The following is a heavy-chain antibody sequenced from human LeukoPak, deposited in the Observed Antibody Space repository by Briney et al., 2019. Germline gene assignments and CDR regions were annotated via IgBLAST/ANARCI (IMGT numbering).Heavy chain of an antibody. CDR1: GGSFSGYY. CDR2: INHSGST. Sequence: SETLSLTCAVYGGSFSGYYWSWIRQPPGKGLEWIGEINHSGSTNYNPSLKSRVTISVDTSKNQFSLKLSSVTAADTAVYYCARGSEPPFDYWGQGTLVTVSS. CDR3: ARGSEPPFDY. J-gene: IGHJ4*02. V-gene: IGHV4-34*01.